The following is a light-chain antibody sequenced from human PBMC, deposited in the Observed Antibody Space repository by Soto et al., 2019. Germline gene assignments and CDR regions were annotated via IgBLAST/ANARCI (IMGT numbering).Light chain of an antibody. CDR2: GAS. V-gene: IGKV3-20*01. CDR3: QQSHSTPIT. Sequence: DIVLTQAPDNLSLSPGDSATLSCRASQSVPSKYLAWYQQNPGQAPRLLIYGASNRATGIPDKFSGSGSGTDFTLTISSLQPEDFATYYCQQSHSTPITFGQGTRLEI. CDR1: QSVPSKY. J-gene: IGKJ5*01.